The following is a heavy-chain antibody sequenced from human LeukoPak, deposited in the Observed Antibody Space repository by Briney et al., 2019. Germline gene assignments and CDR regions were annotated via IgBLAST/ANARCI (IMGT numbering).Heavy chain of an antibody. V-gene: IGHV4-59*01. Sequence: SETLSLTCSVSGGSINSYYWSWIRQPPGKGLEWIGYVHSTGTTHYNPSLKSLVTISVDTSKNQFSLKLSSVTAADTAVYYCARCYSGSYYCDYWGQGTLVTVSS. J-gene: IGHJ4*02. D-gene: IGHD1-26*01. CDR1: GGSINSYY. CDR2: VHSTGTT. CDR3: ARCYSGSYYCDY.